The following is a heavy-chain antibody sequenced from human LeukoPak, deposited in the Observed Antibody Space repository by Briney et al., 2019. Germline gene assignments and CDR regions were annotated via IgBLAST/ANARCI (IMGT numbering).Heavy chain of an antibody. CDR1: GFTFSRYA. D-gene: IGHD6-19*01. Sequence: PGGSLRLSCAASGFTFSRYAMHWVRQAPGKGLEWVAVISYDGSNKYYADSVKGRFTISRDNSKNTLYLQMNSLRAEDTAVYYCARYTKDSSFDYWGQGTLVTVSS. J-gene: IGHJ4*02. V-gene: IGHV3-30-3*01. CDR3: ARYTKDSSFDY. CDR2: ISYDGSNK.